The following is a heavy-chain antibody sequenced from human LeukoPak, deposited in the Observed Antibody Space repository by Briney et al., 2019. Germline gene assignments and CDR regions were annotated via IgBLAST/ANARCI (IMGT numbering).Heavy chain of an antibody. V-gene: IGHV3-21*01. CDR3: ARDQLTMVRTTSDDY. CDR1: GFTFSSYS. CDR2: ISSSSSYI. Sequence: SGXXLRLSCAASGFTFSSYSMNWVRQAPGKGLEWVSSISSSSSYIYYADSVKGRFTISRDSAKNSLYLQMNSLRAEDTAVYYCARDQLTMVRTTSDDYWGQGTLVTVSS. J-gene: IGHJ4*02. D-gene: IGHD3-10*01.